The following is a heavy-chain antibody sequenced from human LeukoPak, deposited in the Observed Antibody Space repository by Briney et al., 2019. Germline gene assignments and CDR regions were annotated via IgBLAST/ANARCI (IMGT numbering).Heavy chain of an antibody. CDR2: IIPIFGTA. CDR3: ASSLGYCSSTSCRPGY. J-gene: IGHJ4*02. CDR1: GGTFSSYA. V-gene: IGHV1-69*01. Sequence: SVKVSCKASGGTFSSYAISWVRQAPGQGLEWMGGIIPIFGTANYAQKFQGRVTITADESTSTAYMELSSLRSEDTAVYYCASSLGYCSSTSCRPGYWGQGTLVTVSS. D-gene: IGHD2-2*01.